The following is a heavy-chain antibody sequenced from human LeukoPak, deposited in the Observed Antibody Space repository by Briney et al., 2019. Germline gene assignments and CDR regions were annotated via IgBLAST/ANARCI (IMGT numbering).Heavy chain of an antibody. CDR3: ARAEIAARDPYKWFDP. CDR1: GFTFSSYG. D-gene: IGHD6-6*01. CDR2: ISGSGGST. J-gene: IGHJ5*02. Sequence: GGSLRLSCAASGFTFSSYGMSWVRQAPGKGLEWVSGISGSGGSTYYVDSVKGRFTISRDNSKNTLYLQMNSLRAEDTAVYYCARAEIAARDPYKWFDPWGQGTLVIVSS. V-gene: IGHV3-23*01.